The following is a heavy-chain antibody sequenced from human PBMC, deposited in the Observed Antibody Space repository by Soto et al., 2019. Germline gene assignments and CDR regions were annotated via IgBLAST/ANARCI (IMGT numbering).Heavy chain of an antibody. V-gene: IGHV4-31*03. D-gene: IGHD3-10*01. J-gene: IGHJ1*01. CDR1: GGSISSGGYY. Sequence: QVQLQESGPGLVKASQTLSLTCNVSGGSISSGGYYWTWIRQHPGKGLEWIGNIHHSGSTFYNPSLKSRVSISVGTSKTQLSMKLSSVTAADTAVYFCVRGVLSWGQGPRVTVPS. CDR2: IHHSGST. CDR3: VRGVLS.